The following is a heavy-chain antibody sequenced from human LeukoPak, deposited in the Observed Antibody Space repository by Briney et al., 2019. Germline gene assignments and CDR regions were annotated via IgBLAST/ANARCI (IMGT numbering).Heavy chain of an antibody. J-gene: IGHJ4*02. CDR3: ARDFVRGAPDYLDL. V-gene: IGHV3-30*04. CDR2: IGYDGVNK. D-gene: IGHD3-10*01. Sequence: GRSLRLSCIVSGFTFSSYPMHWVRQAPGKGLEWVAVIGYDGVNKFYTDSVKGRFTISRDDSKSTLYLQMDSLRAEDTAVYYCARDFVRGAPDYLDLWGQGTLVTVSS. CDR1: GFTFSSYP.